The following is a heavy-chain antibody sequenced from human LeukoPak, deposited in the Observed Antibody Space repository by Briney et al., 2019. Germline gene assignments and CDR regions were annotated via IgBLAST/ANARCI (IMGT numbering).Heavy chain of an antibody. CDR1: GGTFSSYA. CDR2: IIPILGIA. D-gene: IGHD6-13*01. V-gene: IGHV1-69*04. CDR3: ARGGVSSWTIWIAAADPNWFDP. J-gene: IGHJ5*02. Sequence: SVKVSCKASGGTFSSYAISWVRQAPGQGLEWMGRIIPILGIANYAQKFQGRVTITADKSTSTAYMELSSLRSEDTAVYYCARGGVSSWTIWIAAADPNWFDPWGQGTLVTVSS.